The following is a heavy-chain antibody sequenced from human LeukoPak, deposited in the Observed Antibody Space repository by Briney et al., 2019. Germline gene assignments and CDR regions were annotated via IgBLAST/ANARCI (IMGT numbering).Heavy chain of an antibody. Sequence: PSETLSLTCTVSGGSISSSSYYWGWIRQPPGKGLEWIGSLYYSGSTYYNPSFRSRVTISVDTSKNQFSLKLSSVTAADTAVYYCARHERANWFDPWGQETLVTVSS. J-gene: IGHJ5*02. CDR1: GGSISSSSYY. CDR2: LYYSGST. D-gene: IGHD6-25*01. V-gene: IGHV4-39*01. CDR3: ARHERANWFDP.